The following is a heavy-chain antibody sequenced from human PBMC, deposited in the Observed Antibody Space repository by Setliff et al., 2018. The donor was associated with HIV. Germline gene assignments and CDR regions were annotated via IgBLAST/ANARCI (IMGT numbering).Heavy chain of an antibody. CDR3: ALNYYDSSGFWDY. CDR2: IFSNDEK. Sequence: GSGPTLVNPTQTLTLTCTLSGFSLNTVGMCVSWIRQPPGKALEWLAHIFSNDEKSYSTSLKSRLTISKDTSKSQVVLTMTNMDPVDTATYYCALNYYDSSGFWDYWGQGTLVTVSS. V-gene: IGHV2-26*01. J-gene: IGHJ4*02. CDR1: GFSLNTVGMC. D-gene: IGHD3-22*01.